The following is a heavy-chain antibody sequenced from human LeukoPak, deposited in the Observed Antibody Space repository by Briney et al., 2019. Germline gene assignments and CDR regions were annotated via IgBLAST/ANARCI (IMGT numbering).Heavy chain of an antibody. CDR3: ARDPAYYYDNWE. CDR1: GFTVSSNY. CDR2: IYSGGST. V-gene: IGHV3-66*01. Sequence: GGSLRLSCAASGFTVSSNYMSWVRQAPGKGLEWVSVIYSGGSTYYADSVKGRFTISRDNSKNTLYLQMNSLRAEDTAVYYCARDPAYYYDNWEWGQETLVTVSS. D-gene: IGHD3-22*01. J-gene: IGHJ4*02.